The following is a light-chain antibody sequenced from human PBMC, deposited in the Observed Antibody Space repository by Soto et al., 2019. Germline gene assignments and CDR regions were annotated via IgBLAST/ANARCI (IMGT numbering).Light chain of an antibody. CDR3: HQCENGSRT. J-gene: IGKJ1*01. CDR1: QSISSN. Sequence: EIVTTHSPATPPVPPAKRATLSSRASQSISSNLARYQQKLGQAPSLLIYRSSTRGTGIPARFSGSGSETEFTLTICSLQSEDCSLYYCHQCENGSRTFGQGTKVDIK. CDR2: RSS. V-gene: IGKV3-15*01.